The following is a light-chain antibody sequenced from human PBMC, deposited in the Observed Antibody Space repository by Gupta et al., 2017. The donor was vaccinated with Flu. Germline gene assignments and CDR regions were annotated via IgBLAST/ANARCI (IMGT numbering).Light chain of an antibody. Sequence: QSVLSQPPSLSAAPGQKVTISCSGSSSNIGGHYVSWYQQVPGTAPKLLIYDEDKRPSGIPDRFSASKSGTSATLTITGLQTGDEADYYCGTGDSSRSAVVFGGGTKLTVL. CDR1: SSNIGGHY. J-gene: IGLJ3*02. CDR3: GTGDSSRSAVV. CDR2: DED. V-gene: IGLV1-51*02.